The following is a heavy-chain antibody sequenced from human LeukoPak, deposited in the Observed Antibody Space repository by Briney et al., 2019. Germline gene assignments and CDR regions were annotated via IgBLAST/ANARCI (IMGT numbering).Heavy chain of an antibody. D-gene: IGHD3-22*01. CDR3: ARAGGGYYPNYYYGMDV. Sequence: ASVKVSCKASGYTFTGYYMHWVRQAPGQGLEWMGWINPNSGGTNYAQKFQGRVTMTRDTSISTAYMELSRLRSDDTAVYYCARAGGGYYPNYYYGMDVWGQGTTVTVSS. CDR2: INPNSGGT. V-gene: IGHV1-2*02. CDR1: GYTFTGYY. J-gene: IGHJ6*02.